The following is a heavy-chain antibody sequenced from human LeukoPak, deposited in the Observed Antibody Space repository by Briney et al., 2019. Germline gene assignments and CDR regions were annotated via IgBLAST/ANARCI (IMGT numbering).Heavy chain of an antibody. CDR2: ISYDGSNK. CDR3: AKDRGYSGSYYHFDY. CDR1: GFTFSSYG. D-gene: IGHD1-26*01. V-gene: IGHV3-30*18. J-gene: IGHJ4*02. Sequence: GGSLRLSCAASGFTFSSYGMLWVRQAPGKGLEWVAVISYDGSNKYYADSVKGRFTISRDNSKNTLYLQMNSLRAEDTAVYYCAKDRGYSGSYYHFDYWGQGTLVTVSS.